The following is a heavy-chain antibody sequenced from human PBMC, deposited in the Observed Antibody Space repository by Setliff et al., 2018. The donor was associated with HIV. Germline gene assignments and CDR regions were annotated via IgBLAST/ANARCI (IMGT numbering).Heavy chain of an antibody. CDR2: IYWHGGG. CDR1: GFSLSTSGVG. D-gene: IGHD5-12*01. Sequence: SGPTLVNPTQTLTLTCTFSGFSLSTSGVGVGWIRQPPGKALEWLAIIYWHGGGRYSPYLKSRLTITKDTSKNQVVLTMTNIDPVDTATYYCAHRPNSGYDLNFDYWGQRIQVTVSS. V-gene: IGHV2-5*01. CDR3: AHRPNSGYDLNFDY. J-gene: IGHJ4*02.